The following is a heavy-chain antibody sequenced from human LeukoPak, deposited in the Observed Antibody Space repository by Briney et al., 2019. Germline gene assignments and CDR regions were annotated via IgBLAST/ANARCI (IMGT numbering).Heavy chain of an antibody. CDR2: IYSGGST. CDR1: GFTVSSNY. J-gene: IGHJ4*02. V-gene: IGHV3-66*04. D-gene: IGHD4-17*01. CDR3: ATQDYGDYELDY. Sequence: GGSLRLSCAASGFTVSSNYMSWVRQAPGRGLEWVSVIYSGGSTYYADSVKGRFTISRDNSKNTLYLQMNSLRAEDTAVYYCATQDYGDYELDYWGQGTLVTVSS.